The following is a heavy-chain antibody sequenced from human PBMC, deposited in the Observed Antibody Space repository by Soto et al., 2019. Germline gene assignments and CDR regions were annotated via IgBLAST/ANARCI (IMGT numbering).Heavy chain of an antibody. CDR2: IHHSGST. D-gene: IGHD2-2*01. J-gene: IGHJ5*02. CDR3: ARARQYCSSSSCYLDP. Sequence: PSETLSLTCGFSGDSIISNNWWNWVRQPPGKGLEWIGEIHHSGSTNYNPSLKSRVTISVDKSKNQFSLKLNSVTAADTAVYYCARARQYCSSSSCYLDPWGQGALVTVSS. CDR1: GDSIISNNW. V-gene: IGHV4-4*02.